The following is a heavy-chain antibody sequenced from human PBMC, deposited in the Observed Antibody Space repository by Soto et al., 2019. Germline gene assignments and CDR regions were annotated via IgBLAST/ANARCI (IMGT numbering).Heavy chain of an antibody. CDR2: INHSGST. D-gene: IGHD6-13*01. CDR3: ASETPQQLGYDAFDI. V-gene: IGHV4-34*01. J-gene: IGHJ3*02. CDR1: GGSFSGYY. Sequence: SETLSLTCAVYGGSFSGYYWSWIRQPPGKGLEWIGEINHSGSTNYNPSLKSRVTISVDTSKNQFSLKLSSVTAADTAVYYCASETPQQLGYDAFDIWGQGTMVTVSS.